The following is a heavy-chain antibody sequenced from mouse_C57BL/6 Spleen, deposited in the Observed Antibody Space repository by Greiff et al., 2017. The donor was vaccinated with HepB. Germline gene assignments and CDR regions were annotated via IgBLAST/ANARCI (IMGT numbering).Heavy chain of an antibody. D-gene: IGHD2-3*01. V-gene: IGHV1-64*01. J-gene: IGHJ3*01. CDR1: GYTFTSYW. CDR3: ASQTDGYYLFAY. CDR2: IHPNSGST. Sequence: QVQLQQPGAELVKPGASVKLSCKASGYTFTSYWMHWVKQRPGQGLEWIGMIHPNSGSTNYNEKFKSKATLTVDKSSSTAYMQLSSLTSEDSAVYYCASQTDGYYLFAYWGQGTLVTVSA.